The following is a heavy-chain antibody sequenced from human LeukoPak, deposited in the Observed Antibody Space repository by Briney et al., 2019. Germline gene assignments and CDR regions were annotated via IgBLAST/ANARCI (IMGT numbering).Heavy chain of an antibody. V-gene: IGHV1-2*02. CDR1: GYTITNCS. J-gene: IGHJ3*01. D-gene: IGHD1-26*01. CDR2: INPNSGGT. Sequence: ASVKLSCTASGYTITNCSLYWVRQAPGQGLECMGWINPNSGGTNYAQKFQGRVTMTRETSISTAYMELNSLRSVETADYYCSSCIVSAYAFDCWGQGTMVTISS. CDR3: SSCIVSAYAFDC.